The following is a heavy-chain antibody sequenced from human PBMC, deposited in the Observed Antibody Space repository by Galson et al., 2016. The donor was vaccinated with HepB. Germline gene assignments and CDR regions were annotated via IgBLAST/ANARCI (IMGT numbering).Heavy chain of an antibody. D-gene: IGHD2-8*01. Sequence: SLRLSCAASGFIFGEYAMHWVRQAPGKGLEWVLGITCNTGAIAYAGPVKGRFTISSDNAKNTLYLQMNSLRGDDTALYYCAKDKVSFYYYGMDAWRQGTTVTVSS. CDR2: ITCNTGAI. V-gene: IGHV3-9*01. CDR3: AKDKVSFYYYGMDA. J-gene: IGHJ6*02. CDR1: GFIFGEYA.